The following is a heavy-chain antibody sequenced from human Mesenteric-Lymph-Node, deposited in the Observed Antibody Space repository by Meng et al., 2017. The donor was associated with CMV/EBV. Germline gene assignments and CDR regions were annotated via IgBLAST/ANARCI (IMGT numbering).Heavy chain of an antibody. V-gene: IGHV1-2*02. CDR1: GYTFTGHS. CDR3: ARDGIRFLEWLPRGGMDV. CDR2: INPNSGGT. D-gene: IGHD3-3*01. Sequence: ASVKVSCKASGYTFTGHSMHWVRQAPGQGLEWMGWINPNSGGTNYAQKFQGRVTMTRDTSISTAYMELSRLRSDDTAVYYCARDGIRFLEWLPRGGMDVWGQGTTVTVSS. J-gene: IGHJ6*02.